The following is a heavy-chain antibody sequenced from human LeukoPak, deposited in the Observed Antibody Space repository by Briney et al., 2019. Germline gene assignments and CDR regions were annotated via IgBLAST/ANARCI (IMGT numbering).Heavy chain of an antibody. D-gene: IGHD6-13*01. CDR3: ASNFAGSSRDY. CDR2: ISPDGSET. V-gene: IGHV3-74*01. Sequence: PGGSLRLSCAASGFTFSNYWMQWVRQAPGKGPVWISRISPDGSETNYADSVEGRFTVSRDNAKNTLFLQMNSLRAEDTAVYYCASNFAGSSRDYWGQGTPVTVSS. CDR1: GFTFSNYW. J-gene: IGHJ4*02.